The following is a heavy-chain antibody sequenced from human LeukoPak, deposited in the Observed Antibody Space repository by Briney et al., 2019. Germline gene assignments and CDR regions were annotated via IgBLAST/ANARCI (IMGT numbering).Heavy chain of an antibody. D-gene: IGHD3-22*01. V-gene: IGHV3-11*01. J-gene: IGHJ4*02. CDR3: ARDFPLYDSSGYYLDY. CDR2: ISSSGSTI. CDR1: GFTFSDYY. Sequence: PGGSLRLSCAASGFTFSDYYMSWIRQAPGKGLEWVSYISSSGSTIYYADSVKGRFTISRDNAKNSLYLQMNSLRAEDTAVYYCARDFPLYDSSGYYLDYWGQGTLVTVSS.